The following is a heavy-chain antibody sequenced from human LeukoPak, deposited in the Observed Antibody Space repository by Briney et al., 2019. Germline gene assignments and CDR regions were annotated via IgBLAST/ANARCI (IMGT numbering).Heavy chain of an antibody. CDR1: GGSISSYY. CDR2: IYYSGST. D-gene: IGHD6-13*01. CDR3: ARARIAAAQFDY. V-gene: IGHV4-59*01. J-gene: IGHJ4*02. Sequence: SETLSLTCTVSGGSISSYYWSWIRQPPGKGLEWIGYIYYSGSTNYNPSLKSRVTISVDTSKNQFSLKLSSVTAADTAVYYCARARIAAAQFDYWGQGTLVTVSS.